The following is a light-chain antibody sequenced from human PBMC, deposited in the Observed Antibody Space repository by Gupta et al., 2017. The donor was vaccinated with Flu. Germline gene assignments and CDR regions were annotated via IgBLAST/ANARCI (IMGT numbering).Light chain of an antibody. Sequence: TWEGNKIGTKNVHWYQQRPGQAPIVVMYRDTNRPSRIPERFSGSNSENTATLTISGAQVGDEADYYCQVWDTYSVIFGGGTKLSVL. J-gene: IGLJ2*01. CDR3: QVWDTYSVI. CDR2: RDT. V-gene: IGLV3-9*01. CDR1: KIGTKN.